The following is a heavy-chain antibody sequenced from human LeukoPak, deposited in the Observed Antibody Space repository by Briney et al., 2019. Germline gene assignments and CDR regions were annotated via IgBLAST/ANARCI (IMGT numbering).Heavy chain of an antibody. Sequence: PGGSLRLSCAASGFTFSSYAMSWVRQAPGKGLEWVSAISGSGGSTYYADSVKGRFTISRDNSKNTLYLQMNSLRAEDTAVYYCARVSGSEDYYYFDYWGQGTLVTVSS. D-gene: IGHD1-26*01. J-gene: IGHJ4*02. CDR2: ISGSGGST. CDR1: GFTFSSYA. CDR3: ARVSGSEDYYYFDY. V-gene: IGHV3-23*01.